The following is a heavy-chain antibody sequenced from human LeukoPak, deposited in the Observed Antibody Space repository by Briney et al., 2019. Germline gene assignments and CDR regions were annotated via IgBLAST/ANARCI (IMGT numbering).Heavy chain of an antibody. Sequence: GESLKISCKGSGYSFTSYWIGWVRQMPGKGLGWMGIIYPGDSDTRYSTSFQGQVTISADKSISTAYLQWSSLKASDTAMYYCARLTMVRGVIINWFDPWGQGTLVTVSS. CDR2: IYPGDSDT. V-gene: IGHV5-51*01. J-gene: IGHJ5*02. CDR3: ARLTMVRGVIINWFDP. CDR1: GYSFTSYW. D-gene: IGHD3-10*01.